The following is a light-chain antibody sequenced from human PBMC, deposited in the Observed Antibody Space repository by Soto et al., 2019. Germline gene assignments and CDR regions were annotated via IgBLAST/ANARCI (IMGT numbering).Light chain of an antibody. CDR3: TSFAGSGTYV. CDR1: SSDVGGYNY. Sequence: QSVLTQPAPVSGSPGQSIAISCTGTSSDVGGYNYVSWYQQYPGKAPKLIIFDVTNRPSGVSDRFSGSKSGSTASLTISGLQADDEADYYCTSFAGSGTYVFGTGTKVTVL. CDR2: DVT. J-gene: IGLJ1*01. V-gene: IGLV2-14*01.